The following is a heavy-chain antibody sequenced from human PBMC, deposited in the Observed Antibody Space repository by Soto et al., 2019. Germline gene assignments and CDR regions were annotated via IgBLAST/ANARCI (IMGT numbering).Heavy chain of an antibody. CDR2: ISSSSSTI. CDR1: GFTFSSYS. CDR3: GRDREDCSSTSCPYFAY. J-gene: IGHJ4*02. V-gene: IGHV3-48*01. D-gene: IGHD2-2*01. Sequence: GGSLRLSCAASGFTFSSYSMNWVRQAPGKGLEWVSYISSSSSTIYYADSVKGRFTISRDNAKNSLYLQMNSLRAEDTAVYYCGRDREDCSSTSCPYFAYWGQGTLVPVSS.